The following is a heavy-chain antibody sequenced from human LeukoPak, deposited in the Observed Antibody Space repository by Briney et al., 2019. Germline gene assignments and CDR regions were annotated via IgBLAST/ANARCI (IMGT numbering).Heavy chain of an antibody. V-gene: IGHV3-30-3*01. J-gene: IGHJ4*02. CDR2: ISYDGSNK. CDR3: ARAVGATEDY. CDR1: GFTFSSYA. Sequence: GRSLRLSCAASGFTFSSYAMHWVRQAPGKGLEWVAVISYDGSNKYYADSVKGRFTISRDNSKNTPYLQMNSLRAEDTAVYYCARAVGATEDYWGQGTLVTVSS. D-gene: IGHD1-26*01.